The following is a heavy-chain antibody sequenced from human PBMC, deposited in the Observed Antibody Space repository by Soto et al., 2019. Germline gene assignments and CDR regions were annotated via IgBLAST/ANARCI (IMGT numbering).Heavy chain of an antibody. Sequence: ASVKVSCKASGYTFTSYYMHWVRQAPGQGLEWMGIINPSGGSTSYAQKFQGRVTMTRDTSTSTVYMELSSLRSEDTAVYYCARDLYCGGDCYSDFDYWGQGTPVPVYS. CDR3: ARDLYCGGDCYSDFDY. D-gene: IGHD2-21*02. CDR1: GYTFTSYY. J-gene: IGHJ4*02. CDR2: INPSGGST. V-gene: IGHV1-46*01.